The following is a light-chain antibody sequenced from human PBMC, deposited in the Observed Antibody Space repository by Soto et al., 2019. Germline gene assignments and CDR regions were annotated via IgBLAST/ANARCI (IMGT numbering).Light chain of an antibody. Sequence: DIEMTQSPSTLSASVGDRVTITCRASQSICSWLAWYQQKPGKAPKLLIYKATSLESGVPSRFSGSGTGTGRTLTISSLQPDDFAAYYRQRYNRYSAWTFGEATKVEIK. J-gene: IGKJ1*01. CDR2: KAT. V-gene: IGKV1-5*03. CDR1: QSICSW. CDR3: QRYNRYSAWT.